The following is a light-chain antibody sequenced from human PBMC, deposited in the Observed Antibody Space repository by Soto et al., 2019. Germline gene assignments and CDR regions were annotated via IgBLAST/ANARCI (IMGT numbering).Light chain of an antibody. Sequence: QSALTQPPSASGSPGQSVTISCTGTSSDVGGYNFVSWYQQHPGKAPKLLIYEVSKRPSGVPDRFSGSKSDNTASLTVSGLQAEDEADYYCRSFAGGNHLLFGGGTKLTVL. CDR2: EVS. J-gene: IGLJ2*01. V-gene: IGLV2-8*01. CDR1: SSDVGGYNF. CDR3: RSFAGGNHLL.